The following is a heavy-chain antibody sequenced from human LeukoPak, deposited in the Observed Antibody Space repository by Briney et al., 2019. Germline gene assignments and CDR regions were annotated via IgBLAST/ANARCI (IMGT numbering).Heavy chain of an antibody. J-gene: IGHJ3*02. CDR1: AGTFSSYA. V-gene: IGHV1-69*05. Sequence: SVKVSCKASAGTFSSYAISWVRQAPGQGLEWMGGIIPIFGTANYAQKFQGRVTITTDESTSTAYMELSSLRSEDTAVYYCAAFYYGDYATDAFDIWGQGTMVTVSS. CDR2: IIPIFGTA. CDR3: AAFYYGDYATDAFDI. D-gene: IGHD4-17*01.